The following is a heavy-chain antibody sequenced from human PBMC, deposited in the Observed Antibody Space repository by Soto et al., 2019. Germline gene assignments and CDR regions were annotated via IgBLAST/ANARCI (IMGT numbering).Heavy chain of an antibody. CDR2: ISGSGGST. D-gene: IGHD2-2*01. CDR1: GFTFSSYA. CDR3: AKGSSWYYYYYGMDV. J-gene: IGHJ6*02. Sequence: GGSLRLSCAASGFTFSSYAMSWFRQAPGKGLEWVSAISGSGGSTYYADSVKGRFTISRDNSKNTLYLQMNSLRAEDTAVYYCAKGSSWYYYYYGMDVWGQGTTVTVSS. V-gene: IGHV3-23*01.